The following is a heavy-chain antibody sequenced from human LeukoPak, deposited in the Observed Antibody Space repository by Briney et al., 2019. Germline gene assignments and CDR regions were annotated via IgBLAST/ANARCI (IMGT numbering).Heavy chain of an antibody. J-gene: IGHJ4*02. Sequence: GGSLRLSCAASGFTFSSYAMHWVRQAPGKGLEWVAVISYGGSNKYYADSVKGRFTISRDNSKNTLYLQMNSLRAEDTAVYYCARVDAVADASDYWGQGTLVTVSS. D-gene: IGHD6-19*01. V-gene: IGHV3-30-3*01. CDR1: GFTFSSYA. CDR3: ARVDAVADASDY. CDR2: ISYGGSNK.